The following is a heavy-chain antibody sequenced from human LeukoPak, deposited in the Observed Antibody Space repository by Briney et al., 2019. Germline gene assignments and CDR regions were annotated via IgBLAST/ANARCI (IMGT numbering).Heavy chain of an antibody. CDR1: GYTFTRYY. Sequence: ASVKVSCKASGYTFTRYYMHWLRQAPGQGLEWMGIISPSGDTTSYAQKFQGRVTMTRDTSTRTVYLDLSSLRSEDTAVYYCAGGRDYYAITGYHNWFDAWGQGTLVTVSS. CDR3: AGGRDYYAITGYHNWFDA. CDR2: ISPSGDTT. D-gene: IGHD3-22*01. J-gene: IGHJ5*02. V-gene: IGHV1-46*01.